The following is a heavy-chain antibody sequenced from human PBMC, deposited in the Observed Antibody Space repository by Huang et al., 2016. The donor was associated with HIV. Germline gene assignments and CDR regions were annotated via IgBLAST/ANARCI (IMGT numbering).Heavy chain of an antibody. D-gene: IGHD3-16*01. CDR1: GGSFSDQI. J-gene: IGHJ4*02. CDR3: AMSLRYQYDSRSYWGRYFDY. V-gene: IGHV1-69*01. Sequence: QVQLEQSGPAVRKPGSSVKVSCQASGGSFSDQIISWVRQAPGQRFAWMGGIIPLVRAPDYAQEFNGRVTMTAEESTATIYMELNSLTSEDTAVYYCAMSLRYQYDSRSYWGRYFDYWGQGTLVTVSS. CDR2: IIPLVRAP.